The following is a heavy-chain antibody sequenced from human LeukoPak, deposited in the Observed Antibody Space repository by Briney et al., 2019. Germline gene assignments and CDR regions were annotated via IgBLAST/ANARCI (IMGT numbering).Heavy chain of an antibody. CDR3: ARGTGSYYSMGY. D-gene: IGHD1-26*01. CDR2: INSDGSST. V-gene: IGHV3-74*01. Sequence: GGSLRLSCAASGFTFSSYWMHWVRQAPGKGLVWVSRINSDGSSTSYADYVKGRFTISRDNAKNTLYLQMDSLRAEDTAMYYCARGTGSYYSMGYWGQGTLVTVSS. J-gene: IGHJ4*02. CDR1: GFTFSSYW.